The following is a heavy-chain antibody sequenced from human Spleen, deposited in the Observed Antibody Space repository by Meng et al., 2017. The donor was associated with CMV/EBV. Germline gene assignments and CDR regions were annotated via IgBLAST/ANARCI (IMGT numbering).Heavy chain of an antibody. D-gene: IGHD3-10*01. CDR2: IYYSGST. CDR1: GGSMTSYY. J-gene: IGHJ6*02. Sequence: GSLRLSCAVTGGSMTSYYWSWIRQPPGKGLEWIGYIYYSGSTNYNPSLKSRVTISVDTSKNQFSLKLSSVTAADTAVYYCAREQYLSRGYYGMDVWGQGTMVTVSS. CDR3: AREQYLSRGYYGMDV. V-gene: IGHV4-59*01.